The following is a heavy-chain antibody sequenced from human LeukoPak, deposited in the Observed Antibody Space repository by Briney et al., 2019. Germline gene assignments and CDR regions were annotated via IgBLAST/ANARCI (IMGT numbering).Heavy chain of an antibody. CDR1: GGSISNYY. CDR3: ARRMYNYDSSGYYTHLDAFDI. J-gene: IGHJ3*02. V-gene: IGHV4-59*08. Sequence: PSETLSLTCTVSGGSISNYYWSWIRQPPGKGLEWIGYIYYSGSTDYNPPLKSRVTISVDTSKNQFSLKLSSVTAADTAVYYCARRMYNYDSSGYYTHLDAFDIWGQGTMVTVSS. D-gene: IGHD3-22*01. CDR2: IYYSGST.